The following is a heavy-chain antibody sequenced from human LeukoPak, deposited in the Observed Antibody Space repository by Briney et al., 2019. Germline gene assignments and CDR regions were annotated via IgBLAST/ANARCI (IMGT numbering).Heavy chain of an antibody. CDR3: FGSGSYSN. D-gene: IGHD3-10*01. Sequence: GGSLGLSCAASGFTFSNSWINWVRQALGKGLEWVANIKPDGSQTYYLDSVKGRFTVSRDNAKHSAYLQMNSLRAEDTAVYYCFGSGSYSNWDQGTLVTVSS. CDR1: GFTFSNSW. CDR2: IKPDGSQT. J-gene: IGHJ4*02. V-gene: IGHV3-7*01.